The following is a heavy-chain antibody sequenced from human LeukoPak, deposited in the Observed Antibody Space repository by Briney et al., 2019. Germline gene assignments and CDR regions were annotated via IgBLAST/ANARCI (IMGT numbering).Heavy chain of an antibody. J-gene: IGHJ6*03. CDR2: VSQSGST. V-gene: IGHV4-38-2*02. Sequence: SETLSLTCTVPDSSVTTTYFWGWIRQPPGKGLEWIGSVSQSGSTYYNPSLMSRVTISVDTPKNQFSLKLTSVTAADTAVYYCARDNHDYYYYTIDVWGKGTTVTVSS. CDR3: ARDNHDYYYYTIDV. CDR1: DSSVTTTYF.